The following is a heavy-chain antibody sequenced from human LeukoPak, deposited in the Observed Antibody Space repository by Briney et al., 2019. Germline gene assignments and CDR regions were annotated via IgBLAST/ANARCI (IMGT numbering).Heavy chain of an antibody. CDR3: ASRDYGIKNAFDI. CDR2: IYPGDSDA. V-gene: IGHV5-51*01. Sequence: GESLKISCKGSGYSFTTYWIGWVRQMPGKGLEWMGIIYPGDSDARYSPSFQGQVTISADKSISTAYLQWSSLKASDTAMYYCASRDYGIKNAFDIWGQGTMVTVSS. D-gene: IGHD3-16*01. J-gene: IGHJ3*02. CDR1: GYSFTTYW.